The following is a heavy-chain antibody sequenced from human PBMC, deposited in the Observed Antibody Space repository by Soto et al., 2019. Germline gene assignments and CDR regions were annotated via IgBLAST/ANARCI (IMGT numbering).Heavy chain of an antibody. CDR1: GFTFDEYA. D-gene: IGHD4-17*01. CDR3: AKDITPDGDYDSSCFDY. J-gene: IGHJ4*02. Sequence: EVHLVESGGNLVQPGRSLRLSCEASGFTFDEYAMHWVRQAPGKGLDWVSGIGWNSGTLGYADSVKGRLTLSRDDAKNSLYLQMNSLRAEDTALYYCAKDITPDGDYDSSCFDYWGQGTLVTVSS. CDR2: IGWNSGTL. V-gene: IGHV3-9*01.